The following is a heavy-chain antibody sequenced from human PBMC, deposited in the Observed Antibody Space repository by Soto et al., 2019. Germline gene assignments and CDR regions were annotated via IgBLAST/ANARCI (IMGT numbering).Heavy chain of an antibody. J-gene: IGHJ4*02. CDR3: ARDRGRYCSGGGCYSGLNY. CDR2: IWYDGSNK. V-gene: IGHV3-33*01. D-gene: IGHD2-15*01. CDR1: GFTFSSYG. Sequence: QVQLVESGGGVVQPGRSLRLSCAASGFTFSSYGMHWVRQAPGKGLEWVAVIWYDGSNKYYADSVKGRFTISRDNSKNKLYLHMNSLSAEDTAVYYCARDRGRYCSGGGCYSGLNYWGKGTLVTVAS.